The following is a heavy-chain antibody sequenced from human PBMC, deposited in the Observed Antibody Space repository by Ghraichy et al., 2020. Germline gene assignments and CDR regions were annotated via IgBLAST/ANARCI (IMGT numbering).Heavy chain of an antibody. CDR2: ISGSGGST. V-gene: IGHV3-23*01. CDR1: GFTFSSYA. CDR3: AKVSVRQQLEGGFDY. Sequence: GGSLRLSCAASGFTFSSYAMSWVRPAPGKGLEWVSAISGSGGSTYYADSVKGRFTISRDNSKNTLYLQMNSLRDEDTAVYYCAKVSVRQQLEGGFDYWGQGTLVTVSS. D-gene: IGHD6-13*01. J-gene: IGHJ4*02.